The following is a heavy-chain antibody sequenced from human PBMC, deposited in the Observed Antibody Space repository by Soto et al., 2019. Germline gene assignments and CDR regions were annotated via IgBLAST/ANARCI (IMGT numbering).Heavy chain of an antibody. CDR2: INTNNGGA. CDR3: AKERGSNSLHPSYNRFET. D-gene: IGHD6-13*01. CDR1: GYIFTEYH. Sequence: VKVSCKASGYIFTEYHIHWVRQAPGQGLEFMGWINTNNGGAGSAQQFQGRVTVTRDTSINTVYLELSNLRSDDTAVYFCAKERGSNSLHPSYNRFETWGQAKRVTVS. J-gene: IGHJ5*02. V-gene: IGHV1-2*02.